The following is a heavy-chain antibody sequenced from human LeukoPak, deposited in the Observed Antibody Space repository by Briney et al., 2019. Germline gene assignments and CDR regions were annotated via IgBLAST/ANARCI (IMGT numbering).Heavy chain of an antibody. CDR2: IKQDGSEK. CDR3: ATYDSSGYYYSSRSEYFQH. J-gene: IGHJ1*01. D-gene: IGHD3-22*01. V-gene: IGHV3-7*01. Sequence: PGGSLRLSCAASGFTFSSSWMSWVRQAPGKGLEWVANIKQDGSEKYYVDSVKGRFTISRDNAKNSLYLQMNSLRAEDTAVYYCATYDSSGYYYSSRSEYFQHWGQGTLVTVSS. CDR1: GFTFSSSW.